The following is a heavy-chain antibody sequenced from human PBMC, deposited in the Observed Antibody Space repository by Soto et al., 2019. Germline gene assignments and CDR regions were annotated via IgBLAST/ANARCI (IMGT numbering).Heavy chain of an antibody. CDR3: ARGGLLFLEWLAYGMDV. Sequence: QVQLVESGGGVVQPGRSLRLSCAASGFTFSSYAMHWVRQSPGKGLEWVAVISYYGSNKYYADSVKGRFTISRDNSKKTLYLQMNSLRAEDTAVYYCARGGLLFLEWLAYGMDVWGQGTTVTVSS. CDR2: ISYYGSNK. D-gene: IGHD3-3*01. V-gene: IGHV3-30-3*01. CDR1: GFTFSSYA. J-gene: IGHJ6*02.